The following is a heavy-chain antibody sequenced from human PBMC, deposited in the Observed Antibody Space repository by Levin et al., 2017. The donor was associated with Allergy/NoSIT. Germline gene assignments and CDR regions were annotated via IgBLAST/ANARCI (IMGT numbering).Heavy chain of an antibody. CDR1: GFTFSDYY. V-gene: IGHV3-11*01. D-gene: IGHD2-21*02. CDR2: ISGSGSII. J-gene: IGHJ4*01. Sequence: PGESLKISCAASGFTFSDYYMSWIRRAPGKGLEWVSYISGSGSIIYYSDSVKGRFTISRDNAENSLYLQLNSLRGEDTAVYFCARMDRCGGGCFILDFWGHGTLVTVSS. CDR3: ARMDRCGGGCFILDF.